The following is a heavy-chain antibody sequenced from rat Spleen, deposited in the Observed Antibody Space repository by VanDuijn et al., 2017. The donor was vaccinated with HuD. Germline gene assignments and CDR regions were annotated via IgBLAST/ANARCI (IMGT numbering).Heavy chain of an antibody. J-gene: IGHJ2*01. CDR1: GFSLTTFH. Sequence: QVHLKETGPDLVQLTQTLSITCTVSGFSLTTFHVHWVRQPPGKGPEWMGAMWNGGGTDYNSAFKSRLSITRDTSKIQVFLKMNSLQTDDTAKYFCARQYYDGYFDFDYWGQGVMVTVSS. CDR3: ARQYYDGYFDFDY. V-gene: IGHV2-64*01. D-gene: IGHD1-12*03. CDR2: MWNGGGT.